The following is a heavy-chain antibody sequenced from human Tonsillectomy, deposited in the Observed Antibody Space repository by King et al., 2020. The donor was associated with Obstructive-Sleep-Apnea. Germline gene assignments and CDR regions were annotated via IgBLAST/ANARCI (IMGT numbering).Heavy chain of an antibody. J-gene: IGHJ4*02. V-gene: IGHV5-51*01. CDR1: GYSFTNYW. D-gene: IGHD6-13*01. CDR2: IYPGDSDT. Sequence: VQLVESGAELKKPGESLKISCEASGYSFTNYWMGWVRQMPGKGPEWMGSIYPGDSDTTYGPSFHGHVTISADKSNNTAYLQWSSLKASDTAMYYCARRVAAAGVYYFDYWGQGTLVTVSS. CDR3: ARRVAAAGVYYFDY.